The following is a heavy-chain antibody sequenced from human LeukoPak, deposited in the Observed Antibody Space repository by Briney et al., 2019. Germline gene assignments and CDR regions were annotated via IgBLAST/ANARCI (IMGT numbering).Heavy chain of an antibody. V-gene: IGHV3-30*18. Sequence: GGSLRLSCAASGFTFSSYGMHWVRQAPGKGLEWVAVISYDGSNKYYADSVKGRFTISRDNSKNTLYPQMNSLRAEDTAVYYCAKGYGIIDYWGQGTLVTVSS. J-gene: IGHJ4*02. CDR2: ISYDGSNK. CDR1: GFTFSSYG. CDR3: AKGYGIIDY. D-gene: IGHD1-1*01.